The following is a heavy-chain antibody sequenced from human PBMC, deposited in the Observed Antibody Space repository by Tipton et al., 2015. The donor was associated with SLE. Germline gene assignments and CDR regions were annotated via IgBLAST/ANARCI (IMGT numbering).Heavy chain of an antibody. CDR3: ARHPAVAYFDY. CDR2: ISYSGST. Sequence: GLVKPSETLSLACAISGVSISRYYWSWIRQPPGKGLEWIGDISYSGSTHYNPSLKSRVTISVDTSKNQFSLKLSSVTAADTAVYYCARHPAVAYFDYWGQGTLVTVSS. V-gene: IGHV4-59*08. J-gene: IGHJ4*02. CDR1: GVSISRYY. D-gene: IGHD6-19*01.